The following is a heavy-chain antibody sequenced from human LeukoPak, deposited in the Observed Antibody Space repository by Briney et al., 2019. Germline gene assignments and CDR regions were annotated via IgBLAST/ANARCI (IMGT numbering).Heavy chain of an antibody. J-gene: IGHJ4*02. CDR3: AAIPSGYYYDSSGYRHYFDY. D-gene: IGHD3-22*01. CDR2: IVFGSGNT. V-gene: IGHV1-58*02. CDR1: GFTFTSSA. Sequence: SVEVSCKASGFTFTSSAMQWVRQARGQRLEWIGWIVFGSGNTNYAQKFQERVTITRDMSTSTAYMELSSLRSEDTAVYYCAAIPSGYYYDSSGYRHYFDYWGQGTLVTVPS.